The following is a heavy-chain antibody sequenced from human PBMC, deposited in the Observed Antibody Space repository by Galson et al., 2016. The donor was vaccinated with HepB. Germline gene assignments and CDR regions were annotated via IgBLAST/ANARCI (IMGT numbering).Heavy chain of an antibody. V-gene: IGHV1-69*10. CDR3: ACRRDSSSFWYGMDV. CDR2: IIPILGIA. CDR1: GGTFNNFP. J-gene: IGHJ6*02. D-gene: IGHD6-13*01. Sequence: SVKVSCKASGGTFNNFPISWVRQAPGQGLEWMGGIIPILGIANYAPKFQGRVTIAADKSTSTAYMELSSLRSEDTAVYYCACRRDSSSFWYGMDVWGQGTTVTVSS.